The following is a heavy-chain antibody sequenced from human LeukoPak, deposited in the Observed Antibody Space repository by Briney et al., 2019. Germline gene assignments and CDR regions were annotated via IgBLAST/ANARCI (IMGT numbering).Heavy chain of an antibody. CDR1: GFTFSSYA. V-gene: IGHV3-23*01. CDR2: ISGSGGST. CDR3: AGYYYGSGSYYNPQINWFDP. J-gene: IGHJ5*02. Sequence: PGGSLRLSCAASGFTFSSYAMSWVRQAPGKGLEWVSAISGSGGSTYYADSVKGRFTISRDNSENTLYLQMNSLRAEDTAVYYCAGYYYGSGSYYNPQINWFDPWGQGTLVTVSS. D-gene: IGHD3-10*01.